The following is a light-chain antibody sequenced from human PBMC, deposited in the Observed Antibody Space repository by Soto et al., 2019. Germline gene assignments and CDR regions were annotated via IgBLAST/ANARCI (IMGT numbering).Light chain of an antibody. CDR1: QSISSY. J-gene: IGKJ1*01. CDR3: QQSYSTIRT. V-gene: IGKV1-39*01. Sequence: DIQMTQSPTSLPASIGDRVTITCRASQSISSYLNWYQQKPGKAPKLLIYDATNLQSGVPSRFSGSGSGTDFTLTISSLQPEDFATYYCQQSYSTIRTFGQGTKVDIK. CDR2: DAT.